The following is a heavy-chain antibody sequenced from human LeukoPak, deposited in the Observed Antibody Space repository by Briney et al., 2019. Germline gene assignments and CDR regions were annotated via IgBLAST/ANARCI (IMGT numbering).Heavy chain of an antibody. CDR1: GFTFSDHW. J-gene: IGHJ4*02. V-gene: IGHV3-7*01. CDR3: ARAVDLADY. CDR2: IRQDGSSI. Sequence: GGSLRLSCAASGFTFSDHWMSWVRQAPGKGLEWVANIRQDGSSIFYADSVKGRFTISRDNAKNSVFLQIDNLTPDDTAVYYCARAVDLADYWGQGTLVTVSS.